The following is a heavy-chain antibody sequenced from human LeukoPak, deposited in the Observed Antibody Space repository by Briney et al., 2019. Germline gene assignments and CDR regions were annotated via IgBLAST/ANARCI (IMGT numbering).Heavy chain of an antibody. CDR2: IYYSGST. CDR3: ARDFWSGYFDH. CDR1: GGSISSSSYY. J-gene: IGHJ4*02. V-gene: IGHV4-39*02. D-gene: IGHD3-3*01. Sequence: KPSETLSLTCTVPGGSISSSSYYWGWIRQPPGKGLEWIGSIYYSGSTYYNPSLKSRVTISIDTSKNQFSLKLSSVTAADTAVYYCARDFWSGYFDHWGQGTLVTVSS.